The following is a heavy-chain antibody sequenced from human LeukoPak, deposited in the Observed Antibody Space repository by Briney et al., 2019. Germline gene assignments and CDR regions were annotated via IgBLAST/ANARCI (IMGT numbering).Heavy chain of an antibody. D-gene: IGHD3-16*01. CDR1: GCSISRYY. V-gene: IGHV4-59*01. CDR3: ARDRLRDLGAVDI. CDR2: IYYSGST. Sequence: KPSETLSLTCAVSGCSISRYYWSWIRQPPGKGLEWIGYIYYSGSTNYNPSLKSRVTISVDTSKNQFSLKLSSVTAADTAVYYCARDRLRDLGAVDIWGQGTMVMVSS. J-gene: IGHJ3*02.